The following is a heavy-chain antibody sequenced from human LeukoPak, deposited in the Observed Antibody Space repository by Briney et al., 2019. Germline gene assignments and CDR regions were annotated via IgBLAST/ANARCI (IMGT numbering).Heavy chain of an antibody. D-gene: IGHD6-6*01. CDR2: IIPIFGTA. J-gene: IGHJ1*01. CDR1: GGTFSSYA. Sequence: SVKVSCKASGGTFSSYAIGWVRQAPGQGLEWMGGIIPIFGTANYAQKFRGRVTITTDESTSTAYMELSSLRSEDTAVYYCARSSSSPLDAEYFQHWGQGTLVTVSS. CDR3: ARSSSSPLDAEYFQH. V-gene: IGHV1-69*05.